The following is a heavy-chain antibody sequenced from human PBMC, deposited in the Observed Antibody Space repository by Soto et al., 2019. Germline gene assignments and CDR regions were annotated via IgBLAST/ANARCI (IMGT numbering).Heavy chain of an antibody. CDR3: ARHEGLGVNYYAMGMDV. D-gene: IGHD1-26*01. V-gene: IGHV3-33*01. Sequence: QVQLVESGGGVVQPGRSLRLSCAASGFTFSSYGMHWVRQAPGKGLEWVAVIWYAGSNKYYADSGKGRFTISRDNSKNTLCLQMNCLRAEETAVYYCARHEGLGVNYYAMGMDVWGQGTTVTASS. CDR2: IWYAGSNK. J-gene: IGHJ6*02. CDR1: GFTFSSYG.